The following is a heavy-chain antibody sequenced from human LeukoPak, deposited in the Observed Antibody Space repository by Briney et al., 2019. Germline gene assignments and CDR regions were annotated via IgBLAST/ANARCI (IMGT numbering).Heavy chain of an antibody. Sequence: GGSLRLSCAASGFTFSSYAMNWVRQAPGKGLEWVSAISGTGGSAYYTDSMKGRFTISRDNSKNTLYLQMNSLRAEDTAVFYCAKDKDLEMIAPGDAFHIWGQGTMVTVSS. CDR3: AKDKDLEMIAPGDAFHI. V-gene: IGHV3-23*01. CDR1: GFTFSSYA. CDR2: ISGTGGSA. J-gene: IGHJ3*02. D-gene: IGHD1-1*01.